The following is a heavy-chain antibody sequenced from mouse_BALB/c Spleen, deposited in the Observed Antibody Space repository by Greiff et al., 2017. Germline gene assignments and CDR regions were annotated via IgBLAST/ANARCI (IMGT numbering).Heavy chain of an antibody. CDR1: GYSFTGYY. V-gene: IGHV1-47*01. Sequence: VKLQESGPELVKPGASVKISCKASGYSFTGYYMHWVKQSHVKSLEWIGNFHPYNDDTKYNEKFKGKAKLTVEKSSSTVYLELSRLTSDDSAVYYCARGGKDYAMDYWGQGTSVTVSS. J-gene: IGHJ4*01. CDR2: FHPYNDDT. D-gene: IGHD2-1*01. CDR3: ARGGKDYAMDY.